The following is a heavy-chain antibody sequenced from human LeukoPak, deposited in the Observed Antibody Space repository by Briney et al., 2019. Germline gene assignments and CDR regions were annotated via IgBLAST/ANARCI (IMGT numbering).Heavy chain of an antibody. Sequence: GGSLRLSCAASGLTFSSYAMSWVRQAPGKGLEWVSAISGSGGSTYYADSVKGRFTISRDNSKNTLYLQMNSLRAEDTAVYYCEGYDSSGYLAFDYWGQGTLVTVSS. D-gene: IGHD3-22*01. J-gene: IGHJ4*02. CDR1: GLTFSSYA. CDR2: ISGSGGST. CDR3: EGYDSSGYLAFDY. V-gene: IGHV3-23*01.